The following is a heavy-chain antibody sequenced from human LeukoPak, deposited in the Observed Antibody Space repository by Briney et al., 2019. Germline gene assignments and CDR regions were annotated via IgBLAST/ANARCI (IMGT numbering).Heavy chain of an antibody. CDR1: GFTFSSYW. Sequence: PGGSLRLSCAASGFTFSSYWMSWVRQAPGKGLEWVANIKQDGSEKYYVDSVKGRFTISRDNAKNSLYLQMNSLRAEDTAVYYCVRVAVTPILYYVYYYTDVCSKGTTVTVSS. D-gene: IGHD2-21*02. J-gene: IGHJ6*03. CDR2: IKQDGSEK. CDR3: VRVAVTPILYYVYYYTDV. V-gene: IGHV3-7*01.